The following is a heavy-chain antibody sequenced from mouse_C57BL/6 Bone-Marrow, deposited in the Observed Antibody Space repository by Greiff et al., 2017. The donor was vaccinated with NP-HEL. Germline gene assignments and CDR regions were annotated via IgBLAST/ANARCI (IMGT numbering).Heavy chain of an antibody. CDR1: GYTFTSYW. V-gene: IGHV1-50*01. D-gene: IGHD1-1*01. CDR2: IDPSDSYT. Sequence: QVQLQQSGAELVKPGASVKLSCKASGYTFTSYWMQWVKQRPGQGLEWIGEIDPSDSYTNYNQKLKGKATLTVDTSSSTAYMQLSSLTSEDSAVYYCAREGYGSSYAMDYWGQGTSVTVSS. CDR3: AREGYGSSYAMDY. J-gene: IGHJ4*01.